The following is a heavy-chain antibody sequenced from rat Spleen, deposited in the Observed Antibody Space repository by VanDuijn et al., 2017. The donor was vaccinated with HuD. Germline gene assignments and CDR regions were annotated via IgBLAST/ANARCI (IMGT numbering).Heavy chain of an antibody. J-gene: IGHJ1*01. CDR2: ISYDGGST. V-gene: IGHV5-20*01. CDR1: GFTFSDYY. Sequence: EVQLVESDGGLVQPGRSLKLSCAASGFTFSDYYMAWVRQAPTKGLEWVASISYDGGSTYYRDSVKGRFTISRDNAKSTLYLQMESLRSEDTATYYCAKRPGISPYFDFWGPGTMVTVSS. D-gene: IGHD1-4*01. CDR3: AKRPGISPYFDF.